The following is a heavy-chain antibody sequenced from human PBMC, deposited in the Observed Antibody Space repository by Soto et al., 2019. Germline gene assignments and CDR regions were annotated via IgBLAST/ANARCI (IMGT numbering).Heavy chain of an antibody. J-gene: IGHJ4*02. CDR3: TRVGDSGIDPDVFDY. Sequence: QVFLQESGPGLVKPSETLSLTCSVSGAILTSYYWGWIRQPPGKGLEGIGNVYYNGSTNYHPSLQRRITSAADTSRIQFSLALGSVSAADTAVYYCTRVGDSGIDPDVFDYWGPGTLVTVSS. CDR2: VYYNGST. D-gene: IGHD6-19*01. V-gene: IGHV4-59*01. CDR1: GAILTSYY.